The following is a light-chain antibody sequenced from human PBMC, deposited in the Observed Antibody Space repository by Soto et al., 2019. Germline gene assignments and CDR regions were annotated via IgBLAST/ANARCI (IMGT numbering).Light chain of an antibody. CDR2: DAS. V-gene: IGKV3-11*01. CDR3: QQRNNWPGGT. J-gene: IGKJ2*01. Sequence: EIVLTQSPATLSLSPGERATLSCRASQSVSSYLAWYQQKPGQAPRLLIYDASNRATGIPARFSGSGSGTDFTLTISSLEPEAFAVYYCQQRNNWPGGTFGQGTKLEIK. CDR1: QSVSSY.